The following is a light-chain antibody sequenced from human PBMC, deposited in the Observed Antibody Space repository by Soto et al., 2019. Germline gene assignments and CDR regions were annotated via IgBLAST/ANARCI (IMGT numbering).Light chain of an antibody. CDR2: GTS. CDR3: QQYDSSPWT. CDR1: QSVSSSY. Sequence: VSTQSPGTLSLSPGERATLSCRASQSVSSSYLAWYQQKSGQAPRLLIYGTSSRATGVPDRFSGSGSGTDFTLTISRLEPEDFAVYYCQQYDSSPWTFGQGTKVDI. J-gene: IGKJ1*01. V-gene: IGKV3-20*01.